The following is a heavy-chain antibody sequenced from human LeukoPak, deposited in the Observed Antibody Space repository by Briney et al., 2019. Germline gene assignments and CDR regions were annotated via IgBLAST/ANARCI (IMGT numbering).Heavy chain of an antibody. CDR2: FDPEDGET. Sequence: ASVKVSCKVSGYTLTELSMHWVRQAPGKGLEWMGGFDPEDGETIYAQKFQGRVTMTEDTSTDTAYMELSSLRSEDTAVYYCATGGYGSGSYYNELNYYYGMDVWGQGTTVTVSS. J-gene: IGHJ6*02. CDR3: ATGGYGSGSYYNELNYYYGMDV. D-gene: IGHD3-10*01. V-gene: IGHV1-24*01. CDR1: GYTLTELS.